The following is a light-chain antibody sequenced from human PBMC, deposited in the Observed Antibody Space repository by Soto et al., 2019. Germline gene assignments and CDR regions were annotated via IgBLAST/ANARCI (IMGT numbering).Light chain of an antibody. CDR1: QSVSSN. V-gene: IGKV3-15*01. Sequence: EIVLTQSPATLSVSPGERATLSCRASQSVSSNLAWYHQKPGQAPRLLIYGASTRATGIPARFSGSGSGTQFTLAISSLQSEDFAVYYCQQYNNWPQTLGQGTKVDI. CDR3: QQYNNWPQT. J-gene: IGKJ1*01. CDR2: GAS.